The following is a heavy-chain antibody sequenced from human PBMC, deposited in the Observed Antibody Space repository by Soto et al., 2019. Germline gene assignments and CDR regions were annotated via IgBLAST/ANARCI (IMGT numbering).Heavy chain of an antibody. J-gene: IGHJ6*02. CDR1: GGSISSGGYS. V-gene: IGHV4-30-2*01. CDR2: IYHSGST. Sequence: SETLSLTCAVSGGSISSGGYSWSWIRQPPGKGLEWIGYIYHSGSTYYNPSLKSRVTISVDRSKNQFSLKLSSVTAADTAVYYCARDSRDYDILTAPYGMDVWGQGTTVTVSS. D-gene: IGHD3-9*01. CDR3: ARDSRDYDILTAPYGMDV.